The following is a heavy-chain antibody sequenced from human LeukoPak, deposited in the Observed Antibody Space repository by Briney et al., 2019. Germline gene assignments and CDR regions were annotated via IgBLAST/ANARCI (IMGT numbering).Heavy chain of an antibody. V-gene: IGHV4-34*01. CDR1: GGSFSGYY. J-gene: IGHJ4*02. Sequence: SETLSLTCAVYGGSFSGYYWSWIRQPPGKGLDWIGEVNHSGSTNYNPSLKSRVTISVDTSKNQFYLELSSVTAADTAVYYCARGQAVAAPFPSDYWGQGTLVTVSS. CDR3: ARGQAVAAPFPSDY. D-gene: IGHD6-13*01. CDR2: VNHSGST.